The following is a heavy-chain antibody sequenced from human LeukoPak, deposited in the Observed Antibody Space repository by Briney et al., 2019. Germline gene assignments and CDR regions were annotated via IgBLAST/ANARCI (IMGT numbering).Heavy chain of an antibody. CDR2: ISAYNGNT. V-gene: IGHV1-18*04. J-gene: IGHJ4*02. D-gene: IGHD3-10*01. CDR1: GYTFTGYY. CDR3: ARDVMVRGVIFAYDY. Sequence: ASVKVSCKASGYTFTGYYMHWVRQAPGRGLEWMGWISAYNGNTNYAQKLQGRVTMTTDTSTSTAYMELRSLRSDDTAVYYCARDVMVRGVIFAYDYWGQGTLVTVSS.